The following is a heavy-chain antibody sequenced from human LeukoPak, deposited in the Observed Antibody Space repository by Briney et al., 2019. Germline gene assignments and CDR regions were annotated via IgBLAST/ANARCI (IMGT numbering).Heavy chain of an antibody. CDR2: ISYSGST. CDR3: ARQAGSFTTFDY. D-gene: IGHD1-26*01. CDR1: SGSISTYY. J-gene: IGHJ4*02. V-gene: IGHV4-59*08. Sequence: SETLSLTCSVSSGSISTYYWAWIRHPPGKGLEWIGYISYSGSTKYNPSLTRRVTISLDTSKHQFSLELRSMTAADTAIYYCARQAGSFTTFDYWGQGTLVTVSS.